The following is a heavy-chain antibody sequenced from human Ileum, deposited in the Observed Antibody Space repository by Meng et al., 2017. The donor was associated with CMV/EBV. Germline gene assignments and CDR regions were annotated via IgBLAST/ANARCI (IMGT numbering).Heavy chain of an antibody. J-gene: IGHJ4*02. CDR3: TAGAGKTDYDD. D-gene: IGHD1-1*01. V-gene: IGHV3-15*01. Sequence: GESLKISCAASGLTFSDAWMGWVRQAPGKGLEWVGRIKSSTDGGTIDYAAPVQGRFTISRDDSKSSLYLQMNSLKAEDTAVYYCTAGAGKTDYDDWGQGTLVTVSS. CDR2: IKSSTDGGTI. CDR1: GLTFSDAW.